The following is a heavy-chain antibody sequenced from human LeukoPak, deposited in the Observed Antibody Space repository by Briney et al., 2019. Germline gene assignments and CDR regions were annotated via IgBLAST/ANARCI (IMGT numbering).Heavy chain of an antibody. CDR3: ARSLGCSSSSCYMDY. CDR1: GFTFTTYW. Sequence: SGGSLRLSCAASGFTFTTYWMSWVRQAPGKGLEWVANIRQDESEKYYVDSVKGRFTISRDSTKKSLYLQMNSLRAEDTAVYYCARSLGCSSSSCYMDYWGQGTLVTVSS. V-gene: IGHV3-7*01. CDR2: IRQDESEK. J-gene: IGHJ4*02. D-gene: IGHD2-2*02.